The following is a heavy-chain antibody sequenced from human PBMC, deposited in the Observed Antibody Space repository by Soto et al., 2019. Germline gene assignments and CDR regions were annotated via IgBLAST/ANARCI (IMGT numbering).Heavy chain of an antibody. CDR1: GGSISSEYYH. CDR3: AREGAAGNFDY. Sequence: SETLSLTCTVSGGSISSEYYHWTWIRQAPGKGLEWIGEINHSGSVHYNPSLKSRVTISVDTSKNQFSLKLSSVTAADTAVYYCAREGAAGNFDYWGQGTLVTVSS. V-gene: IGHV4-39*07. D-gene: IGHD6-13*01. CDR2: INHSGSV. J-gene: IGHJ4*02.